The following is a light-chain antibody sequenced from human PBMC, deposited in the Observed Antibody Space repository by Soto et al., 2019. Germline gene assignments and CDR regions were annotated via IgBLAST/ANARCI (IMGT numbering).Light chain of an antibody. V-gene: IGKV3D-15*01. CDR2: GAS. CDR1: QSVSSN. Sequence: EIVMTQSPATLSVSPGERATLSCRASQSVSSNLAWYQQKPGQAPRLLIYGASTRATGIPARFSGSGSGTEFTLTTSNLQAEDFAVYYCQQYNNWPPMYTFGQGTKLEIK. J-gene: IGKJ2*01. CDR3: QQYNNWPPMYT.